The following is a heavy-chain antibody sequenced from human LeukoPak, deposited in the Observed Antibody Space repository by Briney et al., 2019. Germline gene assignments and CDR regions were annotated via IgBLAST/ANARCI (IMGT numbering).Heavy chain of an antibody. CDR1: GYTFTDYY. V-gene: IGHV1-2*02. D-gene: IGHD4-11*01. CDR3: ARDRDYSKNERCFDY. CDR2: INPNSGET. J-gene: IGHJ4*02. Sequence: ASVKVSCKTSGYTFTDYYIHWVRQAPGQGLEWMGWINPNSGETNSAQKFQGRVTMTGDTSISTAYMQLSRVTADDTAIYYCARDRDYSKNERCFDYWGQGTLVTVSS.